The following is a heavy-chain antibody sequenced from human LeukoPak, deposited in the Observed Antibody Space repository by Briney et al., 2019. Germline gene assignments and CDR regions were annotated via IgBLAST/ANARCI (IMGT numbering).Heavy chain of an antibody. V-gene: IGHV1-2*02. CDR3: ATGRIPPYTNVIVRALLFDY. Sequence: GAVKVSCKGSGYTFTGYYMHWGRQAPGQGLEGMGGINPSSGGTNYAQKFQGRGTMTGDTSISTAYMERSRLESEDTAGYYRATGRIPPYTNVIVRALLFDYWGQGTLVTVSS. D-gene: IGHD1-26*01. J-gene: IGHJ4*02. CDR2: INPSSGGT. CDR1: GYTFTGYY.